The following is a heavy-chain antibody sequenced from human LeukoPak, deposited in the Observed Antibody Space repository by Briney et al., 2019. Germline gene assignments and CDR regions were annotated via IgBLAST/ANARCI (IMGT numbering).Heavy chain of an antibody. D-gene: IGHD6-19*01. CDR2: IYYSGST. Sequence: KPSETLSLTCTVSGGSISSSSYYWGWIRQPPGKGLEWIGSIYYSGSTYYNPSLKSRVTMSVDTSKNQFSLKLSSVTAADTAVYYCARDRVFDSSGWYSDYWGQGTLVTVSS. CDR1: GGSISSSSYY. J-gene: IGHJ4*02. V-gene: IGHV4-39*07. CDR3: ARDRVFDSSGWYSDY.